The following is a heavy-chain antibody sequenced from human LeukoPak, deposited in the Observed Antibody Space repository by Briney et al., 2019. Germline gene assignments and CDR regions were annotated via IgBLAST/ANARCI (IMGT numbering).Heavy chain of an antibody. V-gene: IGHV3-64*01. CDR2: MSSNGGTT. D-gene: IGHD3-16*01. J-gene: IGHJ4*02. Sequence: GGSLRLSCVASGFTFSSYAMHWVRQAPGKGLEYVSAMSSNGGTTDYANSVKGRFPISRDNSKNTLYLQMGSLRAEDMAVYYCARVGDVGPFDYWGQGTLVTVSS. CDR3: ARVGDVGPFDY. CDR1: GFTFSSYA.